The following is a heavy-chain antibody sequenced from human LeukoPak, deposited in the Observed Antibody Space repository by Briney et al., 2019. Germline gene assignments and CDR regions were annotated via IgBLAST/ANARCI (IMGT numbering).Heavy chain of an antibody. CDR2: ISYDGSNK. CDR1: GFTFPIYA. D-gene: IGHD3-22*01. V-gene: IGHV3-30-3*01. J-gene: IGHJ4*02. Sequence: GGSLRLSCAASGFTFPIYAIHWVRQAPGKGLEWVAVISYDGSNKYYADSVKGRFTISRDNSKNTLYLQMNSLRAEDTAVYYCAKGPRHSSGYYYGDYFDYWGQGTLVTVSS. CDR3: AKGPRHSSGYYYGDYFDY.